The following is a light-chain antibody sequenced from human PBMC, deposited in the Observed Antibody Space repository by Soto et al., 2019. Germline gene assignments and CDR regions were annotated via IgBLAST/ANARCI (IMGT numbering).Light chain of an antibody. CDR2: DVS. J-gene: IGLJ1*01. Sequence: QSALTQPPSVSGSPGQSVTISCTGTSSDVGGYNYVAWYQQHPGKAPKVMIYDVSKRPSGVPDRFSGSKSGNTASLTISGLQAEDEADYYCCSYAGTLAVFGTGTKLTVL. CDR3: CSYAGTLAV. CDR1: SSDVGGYNY. V-gene: IGLV2-11*01.